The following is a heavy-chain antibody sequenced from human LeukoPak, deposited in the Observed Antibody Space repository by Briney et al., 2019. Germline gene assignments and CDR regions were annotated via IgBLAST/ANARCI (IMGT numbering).Heavy chain of an antibody. CDR2: INPNSGGT. V-gene: IGHV1-2*02. CDR3: ARDRIVLRYFDWLLPFDY. J-gene: IGHJ4*02. D-gene: IGHD3-9*01. Sequence: ASVKVSCKASGYTFTGYYMHWVRQAPGQGLEWMGWINPNSGGTNYAQKFQGRVTMTRDTSISTAYMELSRLRSDDTAVYYCARDRIVLRYFDWLLPFDYWGQGTLVTVSS. CDR1: GYTFTGYY.